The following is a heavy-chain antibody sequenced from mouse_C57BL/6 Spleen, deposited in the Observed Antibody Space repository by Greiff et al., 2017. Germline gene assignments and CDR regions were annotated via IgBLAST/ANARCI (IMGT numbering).Heavy chain of an antibody. Sequence: VNVVESGPGLVAPSQSLSITCTVSGFSLTRYGVDWVRQSPGKGLEWLGVIWGVGSTNYNSALKSRLSISKDNSKSQVFLKMNSLQTDDTAMYYCATFYYGSSYTFADWGQGTLVTVSA. V-gene: IGHV2-6*01. CDR3: ATFYYGSSYTFAD. D-gene: IGHD1-1*01. CDR1: GFSLTRYG. CDR2: IWGVGST. J-gene: IGHJ3*01.